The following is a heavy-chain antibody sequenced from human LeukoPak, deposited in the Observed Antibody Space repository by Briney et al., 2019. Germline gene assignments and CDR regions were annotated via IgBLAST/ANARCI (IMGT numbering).Heavy chain of an antibody. CDR1: GFTFSTYG. D-gene: IGHD1-26*01. CDR3: ARSWKLLQNFDS. CDR2: ISYDGSNQ. V-gene: IGHV3-30*03. J-gene: IGHJ4*02. Sequence: GGSLRLSCAASGFTFSTYGMHWVRQAPGKGLEWVAVISYDGSNQYYADSVKGRFTISRDNSKNTLYLQMNNLRTEDTAVYFCARSWKLLQNFDSWGQGTLVTVSS.